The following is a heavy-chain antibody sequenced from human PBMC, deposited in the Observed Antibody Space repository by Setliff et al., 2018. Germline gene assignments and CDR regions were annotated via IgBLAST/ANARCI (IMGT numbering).Heavy chain of an antibody. CDR3: ARRPYQHYDSSGYSVNYYMDV. CDR2: IYYSGTT. V-gene: IGHV4-39*01. Sequence: SETLSLTCIVSGASINSSTFFWGWIRQPPGKGLEWIGSIYYSGTTYYNPSVRSRVTISVDTSKNQFSLKLSSVTAADTAVYFCARRPYQHYDSSGYSVNYYMDVWGEGTTVTVSS. CDR1: GASINSSTFF. D-gene: IGHD3-22*01. J-gene: IGHJ6*03.